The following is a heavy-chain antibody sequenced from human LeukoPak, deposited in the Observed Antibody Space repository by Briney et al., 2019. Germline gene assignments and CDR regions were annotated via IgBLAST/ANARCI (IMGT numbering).Heavy chain of an antibody. D-gene: IGHD4-17*01. V-gene: IGHV3-30*04. CDR2: ISYDGSNK. CDR3: AKDTAEGDYAFDY. CDR1: GFTFSSYA. J-gene: IGHJ4*02. Sequence: GGSLRLSCAASGFTFSSYAMHWVRQAPGKGLEWVAVISYDGSNKYYADSVKGRFTISRDNSKNTLYLQMNSLRAEDTAVYYCAKDTAEGDYAFDYWGQGTLVTVSS.